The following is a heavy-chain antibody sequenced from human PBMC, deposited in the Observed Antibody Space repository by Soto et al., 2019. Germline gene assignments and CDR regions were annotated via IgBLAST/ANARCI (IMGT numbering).Heavy chain of an antibody. CDR1: GYTFTSFG. Sequence: QVQLVQSGPEVKKPGASVKVSCKAAGYTFTSFGVSWLRQAPGQGPEWMGWISGYNGKTKYTQKVQGRVTLTTDTSAATAYMELRSLRSDDAAVYFCARDKMIDDFGLGSFDCWGQGTVVTVSS. J-gene: IGHJ4*02. D-gene: IGHD3-10*01. CDR2: ISGYNGKT. CDR3: ARDKMIDDFGLGSFDC. V-gene: IGHV1-18*04.